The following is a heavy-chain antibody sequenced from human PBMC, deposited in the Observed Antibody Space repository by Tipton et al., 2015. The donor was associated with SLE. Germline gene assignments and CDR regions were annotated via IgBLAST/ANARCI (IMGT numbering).Heavy chain of an antibody. CDR1: GGSISSSSYY. V-gene: IGHV4-39*07. Sequence: TLSLTCTVSGGSISSSSYYWGWIRQPPGKGLEWIGSIYYSGSTYYNPSLKSRVTISVDTSKNQFSLKLSSVTAADTAVYYCARGESYYESSGYYVFDYWGQGILVTVSS. CDR2: IYYSGST. CDR3: ARGESYYESSGYYVFDY. D-gene: IGHD3-22*01. J-gene: IGHJ4*02.